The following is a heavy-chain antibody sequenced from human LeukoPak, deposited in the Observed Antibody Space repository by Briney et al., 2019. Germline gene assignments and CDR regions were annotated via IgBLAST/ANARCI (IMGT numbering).Heavy chain of an antibody. CDR3: AMTTVTNWFDP. J-gene: IGHJ5*02. CDR2: IIPIFGTA. V-gene: IGHV1-69*05. CDR1: GGTFCSYA. D-gene: IGHD4-17*01. Sequence: ASVKVSCKASGGTFCSYAISWVRQAPGQGLEWMGGIIPIFGTANYAQKFQGRVTITTDESTSTAYMGLSSLRSEDTAVYYCAMTTVTNWFDPWGQGTLVTVSS.